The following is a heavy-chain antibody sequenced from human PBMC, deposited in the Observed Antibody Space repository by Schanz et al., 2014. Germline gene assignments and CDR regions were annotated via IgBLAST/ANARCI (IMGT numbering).Heavy chain of an antibody. CDR2: IWYDGNNK. CDR3: AKRCSSTSCSHGAFDM. Sequence: QVQLVESGGGVVQPGRSLRLSCAASGFSFDKYGMHWVRQAPGKGLEWVGVIWYDGNNKFYADSVKGRFIISRDNSKNTLDLQMNSLRDEDTAMYYCAKRCSSTSCSHGAFDMWGQGTMVTVSS. CDR1: GFSFDKYG. D-gene: IGHD2-2*01. V-gene: IGHV3-33*06. J-gene: IGHJ3*02.